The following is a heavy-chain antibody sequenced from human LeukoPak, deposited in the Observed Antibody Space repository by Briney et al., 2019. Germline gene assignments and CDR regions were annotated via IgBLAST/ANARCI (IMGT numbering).Heavy chain of an antibody. CDR1: GGSFSGYY. Sequence: PETLSLTCAVYGGSFSGYYWSWIRQPPGKGLEWIGEINHSGSTNYNPSLKSRVTISVDTSKNQFSLKLSSVTAADTAVYYCARPSVAGTRRYYYYYMDVWGKGTTVTISS. J-gene: IGHJ6*03. CDR3: ARPSVAGTRRYYYYYMDV. D-gene: IGHD6-19*01. CDR2: INHSGST. V-gene: IGHV4-34*01.